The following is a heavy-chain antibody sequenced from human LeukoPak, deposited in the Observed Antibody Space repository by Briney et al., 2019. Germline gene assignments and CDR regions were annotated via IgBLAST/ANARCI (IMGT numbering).Heavy chain of an antibody. D-gene: IGHD4-17*01. J-gene: IGHJ4*02. CDR1: GGSISSGGYY. CDR3: ARGLGYGDYVPPGY. CDR2: INHSGST. V-gene: IGHV4-34*01. Sequence: SETLSLTCAVSGGSISSGGYYWSWIRQPPGKGLEWIGEINHSGSTNYNPSLKSRVTISVDTSKNQFSLKLSSVTAADTAVYYCARGLGYGDYVPPGYWGQGTLVTVSS.